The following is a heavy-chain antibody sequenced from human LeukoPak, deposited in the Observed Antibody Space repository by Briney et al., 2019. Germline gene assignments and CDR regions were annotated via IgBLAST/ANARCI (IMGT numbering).Heavy chain of an antibody. V-gene: IGHV1-18*01. CDR2: ISANSGNR. Sequence: ASVKVSCKASGYTFFSYGISWVPQAPGQGLEWMGWISANSGNRDYAQKLQGRVTMTTDTSTSTAYMELRSLRSDDTAVYYCARRSRDSYNSPLDYWGQGTLVTVSS. J-gene: IGHJ4*02. CDR3: ARRSRDSYNSPLDY. CDR1: GYTFFSYG. D-gene: IGHD5-24*01.